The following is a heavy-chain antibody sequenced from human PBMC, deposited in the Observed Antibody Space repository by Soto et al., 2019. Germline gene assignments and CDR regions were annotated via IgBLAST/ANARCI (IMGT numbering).Heavy chain of an antibody. V-gene: IGHV5-10-1*01. CDR1: GYSFTSYW. D-gene: IGHD3-10*01. CDR3: ASLEYYGSGGEWGAFES. J-gene: IGHJ3*02. CDR2: IDPSDSYT. Sequence: GESLKISCKGSGYSFTSYWISWVRQMPGKGLEWMGRIDPSDSYTNYSPSFQGHVTISADKSISTAYLQWSSLKASDTAMYYCASLEYYGSGGEWGAFESWGQGTMVTVAS.